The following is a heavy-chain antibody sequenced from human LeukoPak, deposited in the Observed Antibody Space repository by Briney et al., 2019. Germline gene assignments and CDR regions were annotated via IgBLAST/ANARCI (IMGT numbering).Heavy chain of an antibody. CDR2: ISSSSTYI. CDR1: GFTFRNYW. J-gene: IGHJ6*03. CDR3: AKSSGWNYYYYYMDV. V-gene: IGHV3-21*01. Sequence: KSGGSLRLLCAPSGFTFRNYWMNWVRQAPGKGLEWVSSISSSSTYIYYADSVKGRFTISRDNAKNSLYLQMNSLRAEDTAVYYCAKSSGWNYYYYYMDVWGKGTTVIASS. D-gene: IGHD6-19*01.